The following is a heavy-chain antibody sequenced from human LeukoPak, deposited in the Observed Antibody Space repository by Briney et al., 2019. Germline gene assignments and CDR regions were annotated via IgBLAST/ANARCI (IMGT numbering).Heavy chain of an antibody. D-gene: IGHD3-10*01. CDR3: SRVRASFDY. CDR1: GFTFSDHW. J-gene: IGHJ4*02. Sequence: GGPLRLSCVGSGFTFSDHWMHWVRQAPGKGLVWVSRIRNDGGETNYADSVKGRFTISRDNAKNTLFLQMNSLRAEDTAVYYCSRVRASFDYWGQGTLVTVAS. V-gene: IGHV3-74*01. CDR2: IRNDGGET.